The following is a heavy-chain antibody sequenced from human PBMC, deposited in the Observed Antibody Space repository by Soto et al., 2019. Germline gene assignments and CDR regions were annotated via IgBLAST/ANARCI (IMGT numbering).Heavy chain of an antibody. CDR3: ARVHPMTTPARGYYYGMDV. CDR1: GVTFSSYA. D-gene: IGHD4-17*01. CDR2: LFPIFGTA. J-gene: IGHJ6*02. Sequence: GASVKVSCKASGVTFSSYAISWVRPAPGQGLEWMGGLFPIFGTANYAQKFQGRVTITADESTSTAYMELSSLRSEDTAVYYCARVHPMTTPARGYYYGMDVWGQGTTVTVSS. V-gene: IGHV1-69*13.